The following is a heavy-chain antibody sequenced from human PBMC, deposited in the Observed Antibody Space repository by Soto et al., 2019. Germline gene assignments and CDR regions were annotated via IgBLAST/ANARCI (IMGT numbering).Heavy chain of an antibody. CDR3: ARQSPGGGYSYGYSLDY. CDR1: GGSISSSSYY. D-gene: IGHD5-18*01. Sequence: SETLSLTCTVSGGSISSSSYYWGWIRQPLGKGLEWIGSIYYSGSTYYNPSLKSRVTISVDTSKNQFSLKLSSVTAADTAVYYCARQSPGGGYSYGYSLDYWGQGTLVTVSS. CDR2: IYYSGST. J-gene: IGHJ4*02. V-gene: IGHV4-39*01.